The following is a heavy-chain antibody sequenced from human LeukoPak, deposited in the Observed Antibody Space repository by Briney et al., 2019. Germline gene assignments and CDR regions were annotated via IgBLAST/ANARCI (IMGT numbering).Heavy chain of an antibody. CDR1: GFTFSNYW. Sequence: GGSLRLSCAASGFTFSNYWMTWVRQAPGKGLEWVANLKQDGSERYYLGSVTGRFTISRNNAKNSLYLQMSGLRAEDTAVYYCARDRRDGYSLLDYWGQGTLVTVSS. V-gene: IGHV3-7*01. J-gene: IGHJ4*02. CDR2: LKQDGSER. CDR3: ARDRRDGYSLLDY. D-gene: IGHD5-24*01.